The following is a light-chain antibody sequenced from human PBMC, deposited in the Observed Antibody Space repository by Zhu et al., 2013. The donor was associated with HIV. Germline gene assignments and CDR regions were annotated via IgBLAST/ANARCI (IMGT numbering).Light chain of an antibody. V-gene: IGKV1D-13*01. CDR2: DAS. Sequence: AIQLTQSPSSLSASVGDRVTITCRASQVINSALAWYQQKPSKPPKLLIYDASTLESGVPSRFSGSGSGTDFSLNISSLEPEDFAVYYCQQRSNWPPSLTFGGGTKVEFK. J-gene: IGKJ4*01. CDR3: QQRSNWPPSLT. CDR1: QVINSA.